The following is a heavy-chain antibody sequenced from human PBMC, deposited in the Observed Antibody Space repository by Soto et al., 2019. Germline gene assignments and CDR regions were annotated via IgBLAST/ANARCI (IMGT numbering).Heavy chain of an antibody. CDR2: ISWNSGSI. Sequence: EVQLVESGGGLVQPGRSLRLSCAASGFTFDDYAMHWVRQAPGKGLEWVSGISWNSGSIGYADSVKGRFTISRDNAKNPLYLQMNSLRAEDTALYYCAKSGGDTFSSAFDIWGQGTMGTVSS. D-gene: IGHD3-16*01. CDR1: GFTFDDYA. V-gene: IGHV3-9*01. CDR3: AKSGGDTFSSAFDI. J-gene: IGHJ3*02.